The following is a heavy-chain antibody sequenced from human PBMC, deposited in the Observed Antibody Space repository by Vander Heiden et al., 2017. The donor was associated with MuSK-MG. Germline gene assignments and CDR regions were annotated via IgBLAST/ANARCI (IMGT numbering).Heavy chain of an antibody. Sequence: EVQLVESGGGLIQPGGSLRLSCAASGFTVSSNYMSWVRQAPGKGLEWVSVIYSDGSTHFADSLKGRFTISRDNSKNTLYIQMNRLRAQDTAIYYCGRDPWVCSGGGCFFYWGQGTLVTVSS. CDR2: IYSDGST. CDR1: GFTVSSNY. CDR3: GRDPWVCSGGGCFFY. V-gene: IGHV3-53*01. D-gene: IGHD2-15*01. J-gene: IGHJ4*02.